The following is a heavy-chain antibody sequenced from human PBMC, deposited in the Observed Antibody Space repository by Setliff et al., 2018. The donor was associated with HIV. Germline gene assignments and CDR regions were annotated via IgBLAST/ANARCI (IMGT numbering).Heavy chain of an antibody. CDR1: GFTFSNYV. CDR3: EREAGSGCTCHDHGY. Sequence: HPGGSLRLSCAASGFTFSNYVMSWVRQTPGKGLEWVSFIHSSSSRIYYADSVKGRFTSSRDNDKNTLYLQMNSLTTEDTAVYYCEREAGSGCTCHDHGYWGQGTLVTVSS. CDR2: IHSSSSRI. J-gene: IGHJ4*02. V-gene: IGHV3-48*04. D-gene: IGHD2-15*01.